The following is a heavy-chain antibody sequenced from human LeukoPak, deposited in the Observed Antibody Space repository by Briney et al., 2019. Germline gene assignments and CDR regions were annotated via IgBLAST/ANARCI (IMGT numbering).Heavy chain of an antibody. CDR1: GGSISSGDYY. J-gene: IGHJ4*02. V-gene: IGHV4-30-4*01. D-gene: IGHD3-3*01. Sequence: PSETLSLTCTVSGGSISSGDYYWSWIRQPPGKGLEWIGYIYYSGSTYYNPSLKSRVTISVDTSKNQFSLKLSSVTAADTAVYYCARGGGTIFGVVFLDYWGQGTLVTVSS. CDR3: ARGGGTIFGVVFLDY. CDR2: IYYSGST.